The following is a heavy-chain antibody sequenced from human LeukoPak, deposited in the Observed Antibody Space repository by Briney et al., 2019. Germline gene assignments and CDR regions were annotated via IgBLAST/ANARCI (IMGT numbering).Heavy chain of an antibody. V-gene: IGHV4-4*07. Sequence: SETLSLTCTVSDGSISTYYWSWIRQPAGKGLEWIGRINTSGNTNYNPSLKSRVTMSVDTSKNQFSLKLSSVTAADTAVYYCAREHVLLWFGELSDYYGMDVWGQGTTVTVSS. J-gene: IGHJ6*02. CDR1: DGSISTYY. D-gene: IGHD3-10*01. CDR3: AREHVLLWFGELSDYYGMDV. CDR2: INTSGNT.